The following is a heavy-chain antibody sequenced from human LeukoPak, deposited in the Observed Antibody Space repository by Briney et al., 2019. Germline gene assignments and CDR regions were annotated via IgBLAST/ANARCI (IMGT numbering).Heavy chain of an antibody. CDR1: GYTLTNYL. J-gene: IGHJ5*02. D-gene: IGHD4-11*01. CDR2: IYPCDSDT. V-gene: IGHV5-51*01. CDR3: ARQPTNWFDP. Sequence: GESLKISCKGSGYTLTNYLIARVRQMPGKGLEWMGEIYPCDSDTKYTPSFQGQVTISTDKSLSIAYLQWTSLKASDSAVYFCARQPTNWFDPWGQGTLVTVSS.